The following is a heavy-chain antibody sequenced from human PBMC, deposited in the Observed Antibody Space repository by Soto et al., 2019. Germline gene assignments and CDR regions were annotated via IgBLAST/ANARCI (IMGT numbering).Heavy chain of an antibody. Sequence: PSETLSLTGAVCGGPFSGFYCSWIRQPPGKELEWIGEIDQSGTTNYNPSLKSRVTMSVDTSKNQFSLNLRSVTAADKATYYCARFSRGTADLFDKNWGQRTQVTVSS. CDR3: ARFSRGTADLFDKN. J-gene: IGHJ4*02. CDR1: GGPFSGFY. CDR2: IDQSGTT. V-gene: IGHV4-34*01. D-gene: IGHD2-2*01.